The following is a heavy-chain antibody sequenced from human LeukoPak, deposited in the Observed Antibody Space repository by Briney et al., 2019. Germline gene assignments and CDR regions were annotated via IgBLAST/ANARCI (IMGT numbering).Heavy chain of an antibody. Sequence: PSEMLSLTCTVSGGSISSYYWSLIRQSPGKGLECIGYIHYTGSTNYNPSLKSRVTISVETSKNQFSLKLKSVTAADTAVYYCARGGYYGSGNDFGFDPWGQGTLVTVSS. J-gene: IGHJ5*02. D-gene: IGHD3-10*01. CDR1: GGSISSYY. CDR3: ARGGYYGSGNDFGFDP. CDR2: IHYTGST. V-gene: IGHV4-59*01.